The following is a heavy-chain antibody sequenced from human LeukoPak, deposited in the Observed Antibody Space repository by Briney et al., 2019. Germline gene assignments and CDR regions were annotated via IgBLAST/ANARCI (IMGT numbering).Heavy chain of an antibody. D-gene: IGHD5-12*01. CDR3: ARPGYSGYAGHAFDI. Sequence: ASVKVSCKASGYIFTSFAMNWVRQAPGQGLEWMGGIIPIFGTANYAQKFQGRVTITADESTSTAYMELSSLRSEDTAVYYCARPGYSGYAGHAFDIWGQGTTVTVSS. J-gene: IGHJ3*02. CDR1: GYIFTSFA. CDR2: IIPIFGTA. V-gene: IGHV1-69*13.